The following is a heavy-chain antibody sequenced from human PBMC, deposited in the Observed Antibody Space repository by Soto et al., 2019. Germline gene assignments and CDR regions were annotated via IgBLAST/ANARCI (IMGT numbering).Heavy chain of an antibody. CDR1: GGTFSSHA. Sequence: VASVKVSCKASGGTFSSHAISWVRQAPGQGLEWMGGIIPIFGTANYAQKFQGRVTITADESTSTAYMELSSLRSEDTAVYYCARDAEGLRYFDWLFGWGQGTLVTVSS. CDR3: ARDAEGLRYFDWLFG. D-gene: IGHD3-9*01. J-gene: IGHJ4*02. CDR2: IIPIFGTA. V-gene: IGHV1-69*13.